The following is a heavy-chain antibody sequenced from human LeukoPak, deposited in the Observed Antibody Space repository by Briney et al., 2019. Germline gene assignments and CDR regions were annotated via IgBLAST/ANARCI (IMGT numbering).Heavy chain of an antibody. V-gene: IGHV4-39*01. J-gene: IGHJ4*02. Sequence: SETLSLTCTVSGGSISSSSYYWGWIRQPPGKGLEWIGSIYYSGSTYYNPSLKSRVTISVDTSKNQFSLKLSSVTAADTAVYYCARPKYSSSLYVDAVDYWGQGTLVTVSS. D-gene: IGHD6-13*01. CDR3: ARPKYSSSLYVDAVDY. CDR1: GGSISSSSYY. CDR2: IYYSGST.